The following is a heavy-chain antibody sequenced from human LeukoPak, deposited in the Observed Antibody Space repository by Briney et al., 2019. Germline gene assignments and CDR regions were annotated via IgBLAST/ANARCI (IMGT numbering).Heavy chain of an antibody. V-gene: IGHV4-59*08. CDR1: GGSISSYY. CDR2: THYSGAT. J-gene: IGHJ4*02. Sequence: SETLSLTCTVSGGSISSYYWSWLRQPPGKGLEYIGYTHYSGATNYNPSLKSRVTISLDTSKNQFSLKLSSVTAADTAVYYCANSIDFDYGDYYFDYWGQGALVTISS. D-gene: IGHD4-17*01. CDR3: ANSIDFDYGDYYFDY.